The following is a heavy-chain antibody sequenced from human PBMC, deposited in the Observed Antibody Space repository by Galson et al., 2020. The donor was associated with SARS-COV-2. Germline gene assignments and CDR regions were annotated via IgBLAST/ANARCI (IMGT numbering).Heavy chain of an antibody. J-gene: IGHJ6*02. D-gene: IGHD6-13*01. CDR2: INHSGST. V-gene: IGHV4-34*01. CDR1: GGSFSGYY. Sequence: SETLSLTCAVYGGSFSGYYWSWIRQPPGKGLEWIGEINHSGSTNYNPSLKSRVTISVDTSKNQFSLKLSSVTAADTAVYYCASWYSSSWPYCYFCCMDVWGQGTMVTVSS. CDR3: ASWYSSSWPYCYFCCMDV.